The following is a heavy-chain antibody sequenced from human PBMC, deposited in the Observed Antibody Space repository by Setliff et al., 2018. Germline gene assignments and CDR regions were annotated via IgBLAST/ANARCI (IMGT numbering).Heavy chain of an antibody. CDR1: GYSFTNYD. V-gene: IGHV1-8*02. Sequence: ASVKVSCKASGYSFTNYDINWVRQATGQGLEWMGWINPNSGNTDYAQKFQGRVTMTTNTSINTAYMELSSLRFEDTAVYYCARVRDYYDSSGYFWVISPPTYNWFDPWGQGTLVTVSS. CDR2: INPNSGNT. CDR3: ARVRDYYDSSGYFWVISPPTYNWFDP. D-gene: IGHD3-22*01. J-gene: IGHJ5*02.